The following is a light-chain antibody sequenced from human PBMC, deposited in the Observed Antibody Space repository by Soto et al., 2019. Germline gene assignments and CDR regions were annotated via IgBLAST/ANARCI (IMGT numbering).Light chain of an antibody. Sequence: DIQMTQSPSSLSACLGDRVTITFLSIQTISNYLNWYQQKSGRAPELMVYAASNLQSGVPSRFTGSGSGTHFTLTISGLEPADFATYFCQQSYNTPITFGQGTRLEIK. J-gene: IGKJ5*01. CDR2: AAS. V-gene: IGKV1-39*01. CDR1: QTISNY. CDR3: QQSYNTPIT.